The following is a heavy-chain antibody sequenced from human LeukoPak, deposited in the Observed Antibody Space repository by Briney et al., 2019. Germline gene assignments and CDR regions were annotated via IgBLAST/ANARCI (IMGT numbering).Heavy chain of an antibody. CDR3: AANFDL. CDR1: GFTFSNYG. Sequence: GGSLRLSCAASGFTFSNYGMHWVRQAPGKGLEWVAVIWHEGSNKYYADSVKGRFTISRDNSKYRLYLQMNSLRAEDTAVYYCAANFDLWGQGTLVTVSS. CDR2: IWHEGSNK. J-gene: IGHJ4*02. V-gene: IGHV3-33*01.